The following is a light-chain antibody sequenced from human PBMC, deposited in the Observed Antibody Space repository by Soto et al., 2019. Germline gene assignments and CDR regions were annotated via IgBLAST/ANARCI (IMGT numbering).Light chain of an antibody. J-gene: IGKJ4*01. CDR3: QQFNSYPLT. CDR1: QGISSA. Sequence: AIQLTQSPSSLSASVGDRVTITCRASQGISSALGWYQQKPGKAPKVLIFDASNLETGVPSRFSGSGSGTDFILSISSLQAEDFATYYCQQFNSYPLTFGGGTKVEIK. CDR2: DAS. V-gene: IGKV1-13*02.